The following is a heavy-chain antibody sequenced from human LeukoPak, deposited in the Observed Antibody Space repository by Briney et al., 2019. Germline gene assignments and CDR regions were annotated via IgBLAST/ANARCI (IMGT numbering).Heavy chain of an antibody. V-gene: IGHV1-18*01. D-gene: IGHD3-10*01. CDR3: ARMVRGGEFDY. J-gene: IGHJ4*02. CDR2: ISAYNGNT. Sequence: ASVKVSCKASGYTFTSYGISWVRQAPGQGLEWIGWISAYNGNTNYAQKLQGRVTMTTDTSTSTAYIELRSLRSDDTAVYYCARMVRGGEFDYWGQGTLVTVSS. CDR1: GYTFTSYG.